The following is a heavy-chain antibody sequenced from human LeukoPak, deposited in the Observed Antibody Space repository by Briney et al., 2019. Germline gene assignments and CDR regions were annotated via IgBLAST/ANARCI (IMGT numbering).Heavy chain of an antibody. V-gene: IGHV5-51*01. Sequence: GESLKISCKGSGFSFTTYWIAWVRQMPGRGLEGMGIISPDDSEIRYSPSFRGQVTISADKSTSTAYLQWSRLKASDTAIYYCARHEGSGSYYSYWGQGTLVTVSS. CDR1: GFSFTTYW. D-gene: IGHD1-26*01. J-gene: IGHJ4*02. CDR2: ISPDDSEI. CDR3: ARHEGSGSYYSY.